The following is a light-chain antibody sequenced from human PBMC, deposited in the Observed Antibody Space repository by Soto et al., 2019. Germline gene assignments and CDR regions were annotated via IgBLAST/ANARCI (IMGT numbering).Light chain of an antibody. CDR3: LSYAGNSILL. J-gene: IGLJ2*01. Sequence: QYVRGHPASVSGSPGQSITISCTGTRSDVGSYNSIAWYQQHPGKAPRVVIFEVTKRPSGISDRFSGSKSGYTASLRISGLQAEEEADYFCLSYAGNSILLFGGGTKVTVL. V-gene: IGLV2-23*02. CDR1: RSDVGSYNS. CDR2: EVT.